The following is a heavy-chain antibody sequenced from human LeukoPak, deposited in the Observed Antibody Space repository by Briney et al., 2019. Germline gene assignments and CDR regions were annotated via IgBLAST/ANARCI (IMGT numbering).Heavy chain of an antibody. CDR1: GFTFSSYG. CDR3: AKDQAAAGYYYYYYYMDV. J-gene: IGHJ6*03. V-gene: IGHV3-30*02. D-gene: IGHD6-13*01. Sequence: GGSLRLSCAASGFTFSSYGMHWVRQAPGKGLEWVAFIRYDGSNKYYADSVKGRFTISRDNSKNTLYLQMNSLRAEDTAVYYCAKDQAAAGYYYYYYYMDVWGKGTTVTISS. CDR2: IRYDGSNK.